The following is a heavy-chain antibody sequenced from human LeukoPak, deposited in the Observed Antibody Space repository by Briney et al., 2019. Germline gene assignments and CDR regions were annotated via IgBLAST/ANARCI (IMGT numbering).Heavy chain of an antibody. Sequence: SVKVSCKASGGTFSSYAISWVRQAPGQGLEWMGRIIPILGIANYAQKFQGRVTITADKSTSTAYMELSSLRSEDTAVYYCARSEYGDYEGYFDYWGQGTLVTVSS. J-gene: IGHJ4*02. D-gene: IGHD4-17*01. CDR1: GGTFSSYA. CDR3: ARSEYGDYEGYFDY. V-gene: IGHV1-69*04. CDR2: IIPILGIA.